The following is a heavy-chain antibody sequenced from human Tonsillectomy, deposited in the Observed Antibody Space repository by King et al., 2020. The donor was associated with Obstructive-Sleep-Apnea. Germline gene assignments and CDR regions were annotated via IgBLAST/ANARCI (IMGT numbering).Heavy chain of an antibody. CDR1: GFTFSSYA. D-gene: IGHD3-10*01. CDR2: ISGSGGST. Sequence: VQLVESGGGLVQPGGSLRLSCAASGFTFSSYAMSWVRQAPGKGLEWVSAISGSGGSTYYADSVKGRFTISRDNSKNTLYLQMNSLRAEDTAVYYCPYGSGSYQEFDYWGQGTLVTVSS. CDR3: PYGSGSYQEFDY. V-gene: IGHV3-23*04. J-gene: IGHJ4*02.